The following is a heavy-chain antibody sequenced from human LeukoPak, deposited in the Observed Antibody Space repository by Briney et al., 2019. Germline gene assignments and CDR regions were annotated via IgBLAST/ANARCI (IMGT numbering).Heavy chain of an antibody. Sequence: ASVKVSCKASGYTFTDHYIHWVRQAPGQGLEWMGRINPDIDVANYAEKFQGRVTMTRDTSISTAYMDLGSLTSDDTAVYYCARAVIRGIHFDSWGQGTLVTASS. V-gene: IGHV1-2*06. CDR1: GYTFTDHY. CDR2: INPDIDVA. D-gene: IGHD3-10*01. CDR3: ARAVIRGIHFDS. J-gene: IGHJ4*02.